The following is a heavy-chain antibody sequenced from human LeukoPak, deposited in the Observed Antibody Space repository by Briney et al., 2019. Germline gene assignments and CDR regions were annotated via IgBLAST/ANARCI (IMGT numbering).Heavy chain of an antibody. V-gene: IGHV3-7*05. Sequence: PGGSLRLSCAASGFTFRSYWMTWVRQAPGKGLEWVANIKQDGNEKYYVDSVKGRFTISRDNAKNSLNLQMNSLRAEDTALYYCARIRGYSSRWDHFDIWGQGTMVTVPS. D-gene: IGHD6-13*01. CDR3: ARIRGYSSRWDHFDI. J-gene: IGHJ3*02. CDR2: IKQDGNEK. CDR1: GFTFRSYW.